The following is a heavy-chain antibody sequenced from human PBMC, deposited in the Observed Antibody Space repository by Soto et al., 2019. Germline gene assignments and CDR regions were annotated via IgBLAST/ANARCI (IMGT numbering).Heavy chain of an antibody. D-gene: IGHD3-3*01. V-gene: IGHV3-30*18. CDR2: ISYDGSNK. CDR3: AKDGIRFLEWLLAEFDY. J-gene: IGHJ4*02. CDR1: GFTFSTYG. Sequence: SLRLSCAASGFTFSTYGMHWVRQAPGKGLEWVAVISYDGSNKYYADSVKGRFTISRDNSKNTLYLQMNSLRAEDTAVYYCAKDGIRFLEWLLAEFDYWGQGTLVTVSS.